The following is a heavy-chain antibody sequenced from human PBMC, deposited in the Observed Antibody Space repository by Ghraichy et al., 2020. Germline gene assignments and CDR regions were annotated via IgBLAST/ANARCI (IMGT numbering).Heavy chain of an antibody. D-gene: IGHD1-26*01. Sequence: GGSLRLSCAASGLTFGSFDMNWVRQAPGKGLEWVSGITGSGGSTYYADSVKGRFTISKDNSKNTLYLQMNSLRAEDTAIYYCAKVSWDSQGDYWGQGTLVTVSS. CDR1: GLTFGSFD. V-gene: IGHV3-23*01. CDR3: AKVSWDSQGDY. J-gene: IGHJ4*02. CDR2: ITGSGGST.